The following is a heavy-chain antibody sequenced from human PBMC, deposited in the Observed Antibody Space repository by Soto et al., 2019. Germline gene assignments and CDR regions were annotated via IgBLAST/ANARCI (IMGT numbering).Heavy chain of an antibody. CDR3: AKVNANDYVWGSYHHNWFDP. J-gene: IGHJ5*02. CDR2: INPSGGST. Sequence: GASVKVSCKASGYTFTSYYMHWVRQAPGQGLEWMGIINPSGGSTSYAQKFQGRVTMTRDTSTSTVYMELSSLRSEDTAVYYCAKVNANDYVWGSYHHNWFDPWGQGTPVTVSS. V-gene: IGHV1-46*01. CDR1: GYTFTSYY. D-gene: IGHD3-16*02.